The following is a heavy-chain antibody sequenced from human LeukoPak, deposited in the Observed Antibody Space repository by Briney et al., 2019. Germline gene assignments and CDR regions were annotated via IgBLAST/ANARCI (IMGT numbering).Heavy chain of an antibody. J-gene: IGHJ4*02. V-gene: IGHV4-61*02. CDR2: IYISGST. CDR3: ASGHTYNFDS. Sequence: SSETLSLTCTVSGGSISSGRNYWTWIRQPAGKGLEWIGRIYISGSTYYNPSLRSRVTISVDTSKNQFSLKLSSVTAADTAVYYCASGHTYNFDSWGQGALVTVSS. CDR1: GGSISSGRNY. D-gene: IGHD1-14*01.